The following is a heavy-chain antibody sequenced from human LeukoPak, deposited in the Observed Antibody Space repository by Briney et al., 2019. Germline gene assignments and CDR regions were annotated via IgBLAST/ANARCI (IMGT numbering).Heavy chain of an antibody. J-gene: IGHJ4*02. CDR2: IYYSGNT. CDR1: GASISSYS. V-gene: IGHV4-59*01. Sequence: SSETLSLTCSVSGASISSYSWSWIRQPPGKGLEWIGYIYYSGNTNYNPSLKSRVTISVDTSNDEVSLNLNSVTAADTAVYYCARFVGSGLDYWGQRCLLADSS. D-gene: IGHD2-15*01. CDR3: ARFVGSGLDY.